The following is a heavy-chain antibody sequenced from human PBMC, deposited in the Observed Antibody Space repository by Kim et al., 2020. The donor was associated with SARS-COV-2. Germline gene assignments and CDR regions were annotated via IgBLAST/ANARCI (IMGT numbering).Heavy chain of an antibody. CDR3: ARPDSSGYLSGYYGMDV. J-gene: IGHJ6*02. D-gene: IGHD3-22*01. CDR2: INPSGGST. Sequence: ASVKVSCKASGYTFTSYYMHWVRQAPGQGLEWMGIINPSGGSTSYAQKFQGRVTMTRDTSTSTVYMELSILRSEDTAVYYCARPDSSGYLSGYYGMDVWGRGTTVTVSS. V-gene: IGHV1-46*01. CDR1: GYTFTSYY.